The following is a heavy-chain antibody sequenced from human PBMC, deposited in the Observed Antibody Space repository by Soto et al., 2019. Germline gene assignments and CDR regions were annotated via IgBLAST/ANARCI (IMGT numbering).Heavy chain of an antibody. CDR1: GFTFSSYE. Sequence: EVQLVESGGGLVQPGGSLRLSCAASGFTFSSYEMNWVRQAPGKGLEWVSYISSSGSTIYYADSVKGRFTISRDNAKNSLYLQMNSLRAEDTAVYYCARDRTEAAAVYFDYWGQGTLVTVSS. J-gene: IGHJ4*02. V-gene: IGHV3-48*03. CDR2: ISSSGSTI. D-gene: IGHD6-13*01. CDR3: ARDRTEAAAVYFDY.